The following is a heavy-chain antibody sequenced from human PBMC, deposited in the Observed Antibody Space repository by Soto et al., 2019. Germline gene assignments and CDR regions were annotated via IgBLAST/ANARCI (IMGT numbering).Heavy chain of an antibody. Sequence: ETLSLTCTVSGGSISSSSYYWGWIRQPPGKGLEWIGSIYYSGSTYYNPSLKSRVTISVDTSKNQFSLKLSSVTAADTAVYYCAGIVVVTYYYYYGMDVWGQGTTVTVSS. D-gene: IGHD3-22*01. CDR1: GGSISSSSYY. CDR2: IYYSGST. CDR3: AGIVVVTYYYYYGMDV. V-gene: IGHV4-39*01. J-gene: IGHJ6*02.